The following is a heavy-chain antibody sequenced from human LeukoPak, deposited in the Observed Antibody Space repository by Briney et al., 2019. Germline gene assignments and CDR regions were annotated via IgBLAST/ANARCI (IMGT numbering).Heavy chain of an antibody. CDR3: AREGGILTGYYYYFDY. CDR1: GGTFSSYV. CDR2: TIPIFGIA. D-gene: IGHD3-9*01. J-gene: IGHJ4*02. Sequence: SVKVPCKASGGTFSSYVISWVRQAPGQGLEWMGRTIPIFGIANYAQKFQGRVTMTADKTTSTAYMETSSLRSEDTAVYYCAREGGILTGYYYYFDYWGQGTLVTVSS. V-gene: IGHV1-69*04.